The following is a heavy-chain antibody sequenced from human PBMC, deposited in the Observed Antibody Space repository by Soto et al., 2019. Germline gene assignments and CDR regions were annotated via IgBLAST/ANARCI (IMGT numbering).Heavy chain of an antibody. V-gene: IGHV1-69*01. CDR3: ARRRAGVTGTRSYWYFDL. D-gene: IGHD1-20*01. Sequence: QVQLVQSGAEVQKPGSSVKVSCKASGGTFSSYAISWVRQAPGQGLEWMGGIIPIFGTANYAQKFQGRVTITADESTSTAYMELSSLRSEDTAVYYCARRRAGVTGTRSYWYFDLWGRGTLVTDSS. CDR1: GGTFSSYA. J-gene: IGHJ2*01. CDR2: IIPIFGTA.